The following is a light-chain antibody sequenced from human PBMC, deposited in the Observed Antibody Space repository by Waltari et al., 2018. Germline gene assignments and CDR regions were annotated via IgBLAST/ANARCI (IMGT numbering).Light chain of an antibody. V-gene: IGKV3-20*01. Sequence: ELVLTQSPGTLSLSPGERVPLSCRASQSGSRSYLAWYQQKPGQAPRLLIYDASNRATGIPDRFSGSGSGTDFTLTISRLEPEDFAVYYCQQYGGSPLTFGGGTKVEIK. CDR2: DAS. J-gene: IGKJ4*01. CDR1: QSGSRSY. CDR3: QQYGGSPLT.